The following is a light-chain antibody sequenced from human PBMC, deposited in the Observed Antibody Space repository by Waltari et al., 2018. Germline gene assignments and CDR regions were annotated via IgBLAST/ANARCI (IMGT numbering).Light chain of an antibody. V-gene: IGKV3-11*01. J-gene: IGKJ1*01. Sequence: EFLLTQSPATLSLSPGEIANLSCRASQGVSDYSAWYQQTPGQVPRPLIDDVSRRATGIPARFSGSGSGTDFTLTISNLEPEDFAVYYCYQRSNWPPTFGQGTTVEFK. CDR3: YQRSNWPPT. CDR1: QGVSDY. CDR2: DVS.